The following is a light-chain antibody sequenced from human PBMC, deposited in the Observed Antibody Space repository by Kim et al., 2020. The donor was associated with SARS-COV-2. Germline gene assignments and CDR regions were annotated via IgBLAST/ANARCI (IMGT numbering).Light chain of an antibody. CDR1: QDITNY. CDR2: DAT. CDR3: QPYVLLPLLT. J-gene: IGKJ4*01. V-gene: IGKV1-33*01. Sequence: DIQMTQSPSSLSASVGDRVTITCQASQDITNYLNWYQQKPGKAPKLLIYDATHLQTGVPSRFSGSGFGTDFTFTISSLQPEDTATYFCQPYVLLPLLTFGGGTRVEIK.